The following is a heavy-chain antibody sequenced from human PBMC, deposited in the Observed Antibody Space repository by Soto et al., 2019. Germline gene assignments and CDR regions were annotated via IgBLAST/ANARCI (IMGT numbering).Heavy chain of an antibody. CDR2: ISSSGSTI. CDR1: GFTFSSYE. J-gene: IGHJ6*02. V-gene: IGHV3-48*03. D-gene: IGHD2-2*01. CDR3: ARVGPPRRYCSSTSCSDKMNYYYGMDV. Sequence: LRLSCAASGFTFSSYEMNWVRQAPGKGLEWVSYISSSGSTIYYADSVKGRFTISRDNAKNSLYLQMNSLRAEDTAVYYCARVGPPRRYCSSTSCSDKMNYYYGMDVWGQGTTVTVSS.